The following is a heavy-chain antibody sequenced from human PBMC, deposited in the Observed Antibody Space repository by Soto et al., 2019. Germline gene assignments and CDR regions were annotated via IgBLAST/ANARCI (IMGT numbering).Heavy chain of an antibody. V-gene: IGHV1-69*10. J-gene: IGHJ5*02. CDR1: GGTFSSYA. D-gene: IGHD2-2*01. Sequence: ASVKVSCKASGGTFSSYAISWVRQAPGQGLEWMGGIIPILGIANYAQKFQGRVTITADKSTSTAYMELSSLRSEDTAVYYCARDQCSSTSCYRYNWFDPWGQGTLVIVSS. CDR3: ARDQCSSTSCYRYNWFDP. CDR2: IIPILGIA.